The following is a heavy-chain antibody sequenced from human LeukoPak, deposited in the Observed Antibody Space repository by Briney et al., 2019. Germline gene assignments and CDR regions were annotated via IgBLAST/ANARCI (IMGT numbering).Heavy chain of an antibody. Sequence: SETLSLTCAVYGGSFSGYYWSWIRQPPGKGLEWIGSIYYSGSTYYNPSLKSRVTISVDTSKNQFSLKLSSVTAADTAVYYCARPISSSWYGGWFDPWGQGTLVTVSS. D-gene: IGHD6-13*01. CDR1: GGSFSGYY. CDR2: IYYSGST. J-gene: IGHJ5*02. CDR3: ARPISSSWYGGWFDP. V-gene: IGHV4-34*01.